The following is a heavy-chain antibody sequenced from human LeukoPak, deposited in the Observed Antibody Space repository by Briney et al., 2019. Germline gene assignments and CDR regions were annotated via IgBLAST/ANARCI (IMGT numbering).Heavy chain of an antibody. CDR3: AKAGSGWLASFDY. V-gene: IGHV3-23*01. Sequence: PGGSLRLSCAASGFTFSSYNMNWVRQAPGKGLEWVSAISGSGGSTYYADSVKGRFTISRDNSKNTLYLQMNSLRAEDTAVYYCAKAGSGWLASFDYWGQGTLVTVSS. J-gene: IGHJ4*02. D-gene: IGHD6-19*01. CDR1: GFTFSSYN. CDR2: ISGSGGST.